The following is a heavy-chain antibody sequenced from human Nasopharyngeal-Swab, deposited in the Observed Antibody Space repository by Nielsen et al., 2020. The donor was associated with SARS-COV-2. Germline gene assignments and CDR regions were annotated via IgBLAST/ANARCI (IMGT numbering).Heavy chain of an antibody. V-gene: IGHV3-21*01. J-gene: IGHJ4*02. CDR2: ISANGVYI. CDR1: GFVFSSYR. Sequence: GESLKIPCARPGFVFSSYRINWVRQAPGKGLGWVASISANGVYIYYADSVKGRFTISRDNAKNSVSLQMNSLRAEDTAVYYCARDRSTTLDYWGLGTLVTVSS. CDR3: ARDRSTTLDY. D-gene: IGHD1-14*01.